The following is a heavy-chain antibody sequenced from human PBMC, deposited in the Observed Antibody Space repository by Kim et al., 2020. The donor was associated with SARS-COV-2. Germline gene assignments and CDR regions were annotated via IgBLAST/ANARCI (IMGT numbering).Heavy chain of an antibody. CDR2: IIPIFGTA. CDR1: GGTFSSYA. D-gene: IGHD2-2*01. CDR3: SRDYCSSTSCAPRYYYGMDV. V-gene: IGHV1-69*13. Sequence: SVKVSCKASGGTFSSYAISWVRQAPGQGLEWMGGIIPIFGTANYAQKFQGRVTITADESTSTAYMELSSLRSEDTAVYYCSRDYCSSTSCAPRYYYGMDVWGQGTTVTVSS. J-gene: IGHJ6*02.